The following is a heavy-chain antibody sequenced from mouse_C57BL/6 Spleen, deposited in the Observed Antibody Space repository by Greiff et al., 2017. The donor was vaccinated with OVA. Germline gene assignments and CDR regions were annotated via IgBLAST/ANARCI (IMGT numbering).Heavy chain of an antibody. J-gene: IGHJ3*01. CDR2: FYPGSGSI. Sequence: QVHVKQSGAELVKPGASVKLSCTASGYTFTEYTIHWVKQRSGQGLEWIGWFYPGSGSIKYNEKLKDKATLTADKSYSTVYMELSRLTSEDSAVYFWARHEHYDDDEAWFAYWGQGTLVTVSA. D-gene: IGHD2-4*01. V-gene: IGHV1-62-2*01. CDR1: GYTFTEYT. CDR3: ARHEHYDDDEAWFAY.